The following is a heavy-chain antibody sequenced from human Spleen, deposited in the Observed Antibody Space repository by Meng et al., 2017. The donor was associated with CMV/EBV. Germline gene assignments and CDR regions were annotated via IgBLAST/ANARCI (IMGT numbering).Heavy chain of an antibody. CDR1: GFTFSDYY. CDR3: ARSSSGDRYYYYYGMDV. CDR2: ISTRGSTI. V-gene: IGHV3-11*04. J-gene: IGHJ6*02. Sequence: GESLKISCAASGFTFSDYYMSWIRQAPGKGLEWVSYISTRGSTIYYADSVKGRFTISRDNAKNSLYLQMNSLRAEDTAVYYCARSSSGDRYYYYYGMDVWGQGTTVTVSS. D-gene: IGHD6-6*01.